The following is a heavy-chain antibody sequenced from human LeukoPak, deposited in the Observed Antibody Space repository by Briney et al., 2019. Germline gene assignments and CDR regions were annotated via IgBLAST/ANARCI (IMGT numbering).Heavy chain of an antibody. CDR3: ARDGYFPRYDAFDI. V-gene: IGHV1-2*02. J-gene: IGHJ3*02. CDR2: INPNSGGT. CDR1: GYTFTSYY. Sequence: ASVKVSCKASGYTFTSYYMHWVRQAPGQGLEWMGWINPNSGGTNYAQKFQGRVTMTRDTSISTAYMELSRLRSDDTAVYYCARDGYFPRYDAFDIWGQGTMVTVSS. D-gene: IGHD2/OR15-2a*01.